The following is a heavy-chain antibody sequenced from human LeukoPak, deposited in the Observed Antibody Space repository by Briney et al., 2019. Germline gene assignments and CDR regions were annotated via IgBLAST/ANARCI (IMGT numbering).Heavy chain of an antibody. J-gene: IGHJ6*02. D-gene: IGHD4-17*01. V-gene: IGHV5-51*01. CDR2: IYPGDSDT. CDR3: ARQRVTTVSRTYYYYAMDV. CDR1: GYSFTSYW. Sequence: PGESLKISCKGSGYSFTSYWIGWVRQMPGKGLKWMGIIYPGDSDTRYSPSFQGQVTISADKSISTAYLQWSSLKASDTAMYYCARQRVTTVSRTYYYYAMDVWGQGTTVTVSS.